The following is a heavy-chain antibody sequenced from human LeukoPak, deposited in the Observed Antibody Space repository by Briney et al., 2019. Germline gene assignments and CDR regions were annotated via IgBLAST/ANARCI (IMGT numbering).Heavy chain of an antibody. J-gene: IGHJ4*02. CDR3: ARPRAAYYDTGGQSHYMDY. CDR1: GGSISSYY. D-gene: IGHD3-22*01. V-gene: IGHV4-59*01. CDR2: IYYSAGT. Sequence: SETLSLTCTVSGGSISSYYWSWIRQPPGKGLEWIGYIYYSAGTNCIPSLKSRVTISVDTSKNQFSLKLSSVTAADTAVYYCARPRAAYYDTGGQSHYMDYWGQGTLVTVSS.